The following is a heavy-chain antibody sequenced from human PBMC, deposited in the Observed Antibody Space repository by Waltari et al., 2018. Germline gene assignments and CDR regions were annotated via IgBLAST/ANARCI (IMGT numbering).Heavy chain of an antibody. V-gene: IGHV1-2*02. D-gene: IGHD1-26*01. CDR2: SNPTNGVT. J-gene: IGHJ4*02. CDR1: GYSFGGYY. Sequence: QVHLVQSGAEVKKSGASVKVSCKASGYSFGGYYLYWVRQAPGQGLEWMGWSNPTNGVTNYAQKFQGRVTMTRDTSSNSVYMDLSRLRSDDTAVYFCARGLVGSSPFDYWGRGTLVTVSS. CDR3: ARGLVGSSPFDY.